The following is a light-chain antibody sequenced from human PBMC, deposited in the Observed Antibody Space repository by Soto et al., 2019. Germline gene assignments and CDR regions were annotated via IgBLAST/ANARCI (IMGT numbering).Light chain of an antibody. CDR2: GAS. Sequence: EIVMTQSPATVPVSPGERVTLSCRASQSVSIDLAWYQQKPGQPPRLLIYGASSRATGIPDRFSGSGSGTDFTLTISRLEPEDFAVYYCQQYGSSLITFGQGTRLEIK. CDR3: QQYGSSLIT. V-gene: IGKV3-20*01. CDR1: QSVSID. J-gene: IGKJ5*01.